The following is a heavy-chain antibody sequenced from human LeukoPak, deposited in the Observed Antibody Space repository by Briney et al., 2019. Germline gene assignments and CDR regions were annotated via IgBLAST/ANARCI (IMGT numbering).Heavy chain of an antibody. D-gene: IGHD2-15*01. CDR2: ITGSDDRT. V-gene: IGHV3-23*01. CDR3: AKGPQLGSGHHPDY. J-gene: IGHJ4*02. Sequence: HPGGSLRLSCAASGFTFSSYALTWVRQAPGKWLEWVSTITGSDDRTYYADSVKGRFTISRDYYKNTLHLQLNSLRAEDTAMYYCAKGPQLGSGHHPDYWGQGTLVTVSS. CDR1: GFTFSSYA.